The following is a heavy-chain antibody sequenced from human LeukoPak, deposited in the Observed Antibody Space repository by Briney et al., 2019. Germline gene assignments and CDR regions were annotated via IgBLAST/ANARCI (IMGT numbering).Heavy chain of an antibody. D-gene: IGHD5-18*01. CDR2: IYTSGST. CDR1: GGSISSYY. V-gene: IGHV4-4*07. Sequence: SETLSLTCTVSGGSISSYYWSWIRQPAGKGLEWIGRIYTSGSTNYNPSLKSRVTMSVDTSKNQFSLKLSSVTAADTAVYYCARVAEVSGYSYGIGWFDPWGQGTLVTVSS. CDR3: ARVAEVSGYSYGIGWFDP. J-gene: IGHJ5*02.